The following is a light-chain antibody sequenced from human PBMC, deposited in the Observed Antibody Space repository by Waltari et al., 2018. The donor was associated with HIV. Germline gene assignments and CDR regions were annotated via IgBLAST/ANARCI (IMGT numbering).Light chain of an antibody. CDR1: SSDVGHYNL. Sequence: QSALTQPASVSGSPGQSITISCAGTSSDVGHYNLFSWYQQHPGKAPKLSVFEVTNRPAGLSSRFSCSKSDNTASLTISGLQAEDEADYYCCSYTTSDTWVFGGGTKLTVL. J-gene: IGLJ3*02. CDR3: CSYTTSDTWV. V-gene: IGLV2-14*01. CDR2: EVT.